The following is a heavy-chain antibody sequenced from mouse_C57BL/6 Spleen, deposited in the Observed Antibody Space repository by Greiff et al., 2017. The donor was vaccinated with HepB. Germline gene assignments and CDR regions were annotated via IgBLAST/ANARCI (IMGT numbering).Heavy chain of an antibody. CDR1: GYSITSGYY. D-gene: IGHD2-3*01. Sequence: EVQLQQSGPGLVKPSQSLSLTCSVPGYSITSGYYWNWIRQFPGNKLEWMGYISYDGSNNYNPSLKNRISITRDTSKNQFFLKLNSVTTEDTATYYCARRWTYWYFDVWGTGTTVTVSS. CDR3: ARRWTYWYFDV. J-gene: IGHJ1*03. V-gene: IGHV3-6*01. CDR2: ISYDGSN.